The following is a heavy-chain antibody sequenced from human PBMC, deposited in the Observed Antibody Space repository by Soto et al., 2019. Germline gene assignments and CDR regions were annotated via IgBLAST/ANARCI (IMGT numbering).Heavy chain of an antibody. Sequence: GGSVRLSCAASGFTFNNYYMHWDRQAPGKGLEWVAVIRYDGTDKYYADSVKGRLTISRDNSKNTLYLQMNSLGAEDTAVYYCERDHLTNSHHYYRAQGTLVHVSS. V-gene: IGHV3-33*01. D-gene: IGHD1-1*01. CDR3: ERDHLTNSHHYY. CDR2: IRYDGTDK. CDR1: GFTFNNYY. J-gene: IGHJ4*02.